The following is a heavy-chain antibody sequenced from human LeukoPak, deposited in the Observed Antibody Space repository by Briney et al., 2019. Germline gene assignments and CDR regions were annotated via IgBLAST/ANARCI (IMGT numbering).Heavy chain of an antibody. CDR2: INHSGST. J-gene: IGHJ4*02. D-gene: IGHD4-17*01. Sequence: PSETLSLTCSVSGGSIHTYYWTWIRQPPGKGLEWIGEINHSGSTNYNPSLKSRVTISVDTSKNQFSLKLSSVTAADTAVYYCARVDYGDYSKDFDYWGQGTLVTVSS. CDR3: ARVDYGDYSKDFDY. CDR1: GGSIHTYY. V-gene: IGHV4-34*01.